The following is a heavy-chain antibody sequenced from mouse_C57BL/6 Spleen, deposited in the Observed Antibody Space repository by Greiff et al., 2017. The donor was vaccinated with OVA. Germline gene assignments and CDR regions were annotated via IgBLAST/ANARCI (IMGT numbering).Heavy chain of an antibody. CDR2: IIYDGSST. Sequence: VQLKESEGGLVQPGSSMKLSCTASGFTFSDYYLAWFRQVPARGLEWFANIIYDGSSTFYLPSFKSPFFISRDNAKNILYLQMSSLKSEDTATYYCARENWDEGFAYWGQGTLVTVSA. CDR1: GFTFSDYY. J-gene: IGHJ3*01. D-gene: IGHD4-1*01. CDR3: ARENWDEGFAY. V-gene: IGHV5-16*01.